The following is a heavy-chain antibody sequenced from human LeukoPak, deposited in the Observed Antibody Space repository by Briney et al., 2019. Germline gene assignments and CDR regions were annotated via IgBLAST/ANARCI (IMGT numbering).Heavy chain of an antibody. V-gene: IGHV4-4*07. CDR2: IYTSGST. Sequence: SETLSLTCTVSGGSISSYYWSWIRQPAGKGLEWIGRIYTSGSTNYNPSLKSRVTMSVDTSKNQFSLKLSSVTAADTAVYYCARDGAATIPNAFDIWGQGTMVTVSS. CDR1: GGSISSYY. D-gene: IGHD6-13*01. CDR3: ARDGAATIPNAFDI. J-gene: IGHJ3*02.